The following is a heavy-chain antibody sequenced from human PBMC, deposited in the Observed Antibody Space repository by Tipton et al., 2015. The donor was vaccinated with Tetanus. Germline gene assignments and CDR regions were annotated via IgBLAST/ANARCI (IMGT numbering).Heavy chain of an antibody. CDR1: GGSPSRGGYY. J-gene: IGHJ4*02. Sequence: GLVKPSQTLSLTCTVSGGSPSRGGYYWTWIRQNPGKGLEWIGDIYFSGSTYYNPSLKSRVTISVDTSKNQFSLRLNSVTAADTAVYYCARDQARGARGWNYFDSWGQGTLVTVSS. CDR2: IYFSGST. D-gene: IGHD6-6*01. V-gene: IGHV4-31*03. CDR3: ARDQARGARGWNYFDS.